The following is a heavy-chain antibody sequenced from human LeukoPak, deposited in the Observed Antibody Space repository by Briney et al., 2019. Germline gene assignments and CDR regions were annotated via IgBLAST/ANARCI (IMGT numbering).Heavy chain of an antibody. Sequence: TSETLSLTCTVSGGSISSYYWSWIRQPPGKGLEWIGYIDYSGSANNNPSLKSRVTISVDTSKNQFSLILSSVTAADAAVYYCARHGRGYAFDVWGQGTMVTVSS. CDR1: GGSISSYY. J-gene: IGHJ3*01. CDR3: ARHGRGYAFDV. CDR2: IDYSGSA. D-gene: IGHD2-15*01. V-gene: IGHV4-59*08.